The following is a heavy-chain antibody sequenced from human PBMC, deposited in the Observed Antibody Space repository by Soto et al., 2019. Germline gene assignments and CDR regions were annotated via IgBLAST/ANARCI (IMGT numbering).Heavy chain of an antibody. Sequence: GASVKVSCKDSGYTFTSYAMHWLRQATGQRLEWMGWINAGNGNTKYSQKFQGRVTITRDTSASTAYMELSSLRSEDTAVYYCAIFPPNWNDKGWGQGTLVTVSS. CDR2: INAGNGNT. D-gene: IGHD1-1*01. V-gene: IGHV1-3*01. CDR3: AIFPPNWNDKG. J-gene: IGHJ4*02. CDR1: GYTFTSYA.